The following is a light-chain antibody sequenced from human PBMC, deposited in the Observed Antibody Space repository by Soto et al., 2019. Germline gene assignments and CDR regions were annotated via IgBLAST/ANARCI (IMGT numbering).Light chain of an antibody. CDR2: EAF. CDR1: QDISNY. CDR3: QQYDNLLFT. V-gene: IGKV1-33*01. J-gene: IGKJ3*01. Sequence: DIQMTQSPSSLSASVGDRVTITCQASQDISNYLNWYQQKPGKAPKLLIYEAFNLETGVPSSFSGSGSGTDFTFTISSLQPEEIATYYCQQYDNLLFTFGPVTTVAIK.